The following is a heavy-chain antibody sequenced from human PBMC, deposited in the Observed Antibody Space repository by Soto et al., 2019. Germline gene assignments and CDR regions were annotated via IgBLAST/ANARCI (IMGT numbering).Heavy chain of an antibody. CDR2: INPNSGGT. D-gene: IGHD7-27*01. CDR3: SRGAATGGYYYYYMDV. CDR1: GYTFTGYY. Sequence: ASVKVSCKASGYTFTGYYMHWVRQAPGQGLEWMGWINPNSGGTNYAQKFQGWVTMTRDTSISTAYMELIRLRSDDAAVYYCSRGAATGGYYYYYMDVWGKGTTVTVSS. J-gene: IGHJ6*03. V-gene: IGHV1-2*04.